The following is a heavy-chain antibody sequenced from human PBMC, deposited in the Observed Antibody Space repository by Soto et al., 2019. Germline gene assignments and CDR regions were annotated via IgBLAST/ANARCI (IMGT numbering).Heavy chain of an antibody. CDR3: ARSSGGSGKLWNYYGMLV. J-gene: IGHJ6*02. CDR2: ISSGSSYI. D-gene: IGHD3-10*01. CDR1: GFTFSSYS. Sequence: GGSLRLSCAASGFTFSSYSMNWVRQAPGKGLEWVSSISSGSSYIYYADSVKGRFTISRDNAKNSLYLQMNSLRAEDTAVYYCARSSGGSGKLWNYYGMLVCGQAPTVTVFS. V-gene: IGHV3-21*06.